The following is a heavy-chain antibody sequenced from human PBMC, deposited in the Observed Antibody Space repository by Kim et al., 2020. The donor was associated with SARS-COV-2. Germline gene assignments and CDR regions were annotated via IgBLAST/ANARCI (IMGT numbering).Heavy chain of an antibody. CDR3: TRDHWYGDYDPEPPGGPLDY. J-gene: IGHJ4*02. Sequence: SVKVSCKASGGTFSSYAISWVRQAPGQGLEWMGGIIPIFGTANYAQKFQGRVTITADESTSTAYMELSSLRSEDTAVYYCTRDHWYGDYDPEPPGGPLDYWGQGTLVTVSS. V-gene: IGHV1-69*13. CDR1: GGTFSSYA. D-gene: IGHD4-17*01. CDR2: IIPIFGTA.